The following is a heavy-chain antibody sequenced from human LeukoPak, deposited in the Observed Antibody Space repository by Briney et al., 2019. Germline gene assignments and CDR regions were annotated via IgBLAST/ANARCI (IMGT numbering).Heavy chain of an antibody. D-gene: IGHD3-22*01. Sequence: GGSLRLSCAASGFTFSDYYMSWIRQAPGKGLEWVSYISSSGSTIYYADSVKGRFTISRDNAKNSLYLHMNSLRAEDTAVYFCAYLDSSGYYYGRLRYWGQGTPVTVSS. J-gene: IGHJ4*02. CDR3: AYLDSSGYYYGRLRY. V-gene: IGHV3-11*01. CDR2: ISSSGSTI. CDR1: GFTFSDYY.